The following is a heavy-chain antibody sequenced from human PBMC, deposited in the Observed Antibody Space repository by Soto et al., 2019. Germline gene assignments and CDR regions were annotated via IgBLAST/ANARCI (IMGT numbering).Heavy chain of an antibody. CDR3: AKSFGVVVAAASIDY. V-gene: IGHV3-30*18. J-gene: IGHJ4*02. Sequence: GGSLRLSCAASGFTFSSYGMHWVRQAPGKGLEWVAVISYDGSNKYYADSVKGRFTISRDNSKNTLYLQMNSLRAEDTAVYYCAKSFGVVVAAASIDYWGQGTLVTVSS. CDR2: ISYDGSNK. CDR1: GFTFSSYG. D-gene: IGHD2-15*01.